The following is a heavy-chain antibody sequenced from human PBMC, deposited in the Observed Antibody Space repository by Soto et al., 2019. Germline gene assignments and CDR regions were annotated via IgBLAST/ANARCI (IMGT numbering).Heavy chain of an antibody. CDR2: ISYDGSNK. V-gene: IGHV3-30*18. CDR3: AKGDATLIPGYSYGGGFDY. Sequence: GGSLRLSCAASGFTFSSYGMHWVRQAPGKGLEWVEVISYDGSNKYGAEYVKGRFTISRDNSKNTQDLQMNSLRAEDTAVYYCAKGDATLIPGYSYGGGFDYWGQGTLVTVSS. CDR1: GFTFSSYG. J-gene: IGHJ4*02. D-gene: IGHD5-18*01.